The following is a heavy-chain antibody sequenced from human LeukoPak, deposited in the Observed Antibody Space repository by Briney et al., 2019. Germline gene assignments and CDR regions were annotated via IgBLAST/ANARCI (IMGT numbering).Heavy chain of an antibody. CDR1: GGSISSYF. CDR2: IYYTGST. CDR3: TRGLIGFDF. D-gene: IGHD2-8*01. J-gene: IGHJ4*02. V-gene: IGHV4-59*01. Sequence: SETLSLTCTVSGGSISSYFWNWIRRPPGKGLEWIGYIYYTGSTNYNPSLKSRVTISVDTSRNQVSLNLSSVTAADTALYYCTRGLIGFDFWGLGTLVTVSS.